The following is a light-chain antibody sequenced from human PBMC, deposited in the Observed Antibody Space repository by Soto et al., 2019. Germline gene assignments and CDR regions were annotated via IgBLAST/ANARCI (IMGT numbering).Light chain of an antibody. CDR1: SGDVGGYYY. Sequence: QSVLTQPASVSGSPGQSITISCTGTSGDVGGYYYVSWYQQLPGKAPKLMISEVSNRPSGVSNRFSGSKSGNTASLTISGLQAEDEPDYSCSSYTAGGTIFGTGTKVTVL. V-gene: IGLV2-14*01. J-gene: IGLJ1*01. CDR3: SSYTAGGTI. CDR2: EVS.